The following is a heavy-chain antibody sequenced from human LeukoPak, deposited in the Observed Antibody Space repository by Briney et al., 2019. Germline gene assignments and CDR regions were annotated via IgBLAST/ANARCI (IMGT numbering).Heavy chain of an antibody. V-gene: IGHV3-66*01. CDR3: ARGPYGSSGTPDAFDI. J-gene: IGHJ3*02. CDR2: IYSGGTT. CDR1: GFTVSSDY. Sequence: GRSLRLSCAASGFTVSSDYVSWVRQAPGKGLEWVSVIYSGGTTHYADSVKGRFTISRDNSKNTLYLQMNSLRAEDTAVYYCARGPYGSSGTPDAFDIWGQGTMVTVSS. D-gene: IGHD3-10*01.